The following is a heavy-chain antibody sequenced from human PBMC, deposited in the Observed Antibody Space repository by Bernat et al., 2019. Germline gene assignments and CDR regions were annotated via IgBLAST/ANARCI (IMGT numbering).Heavy chain of an antibody. V-gene: IGHV4-39*01. CDR2: IYYSGTT. CDR3: ARQDGSGSFSENFFDS. CDR1: GGSISSGRYN. J-gene: IGHJ4*02. D-gene: IGHD3-10*01. Sequence: QLQLQESGPGLVKPSETLSLTCIVSGGSISSGRYNWGWIRQPPGKGVEWIASIYYSGTTYYNPSLKSRVTIHVDTSKNRFSLKLSSVTAADTAVYYCARQDGSGSFSENFFDSWGQGTLVTVSA.